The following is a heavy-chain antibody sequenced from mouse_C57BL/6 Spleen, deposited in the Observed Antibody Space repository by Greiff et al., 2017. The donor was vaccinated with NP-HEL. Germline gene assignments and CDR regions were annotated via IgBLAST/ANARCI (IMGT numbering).Heavy chain of an antibody. J-gene: IGHJ4*01. V-gene: IGHV1-55*01. CDR1: GYTFTSYW. D-gene: IGHD1-1*01. CDR3: ARDYYGSSYHYYAMDY. Sequence: QVQLQQPGAELVKPGASVKMSCKASGYTFTSYWITWVKQRPGQGLEWIGDIYPGSGSTNYNEKFKSKATLTVDTSSSTAYMQLSSLTSEESAVYYCARDYYGSSYHYYAMDYWGQGTSVTVSS. CDR2: IYPGSGST.